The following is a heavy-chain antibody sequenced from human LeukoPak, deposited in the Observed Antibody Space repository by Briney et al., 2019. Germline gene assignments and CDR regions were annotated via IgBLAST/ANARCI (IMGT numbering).Heavy chain of an antibody. D-gene: IGHD6-19*01. V-gene: IGHV1-69*13. J-gene: IGHJ3*02. CDR3: ARDCSVGRCYGAFDI. Sequence: SVTVSYKASGGTFRKYAITWVRQAPGQRREGMGGVSHIYGTSEYTQRFQGRVTISADESTSTAFLEVRSLRSEDTAVYYCARDCSVGRCYGAFDIWGQGTLVTVSS. CDR1: GGTFRKYA. CDR2: VSHIYGTS.